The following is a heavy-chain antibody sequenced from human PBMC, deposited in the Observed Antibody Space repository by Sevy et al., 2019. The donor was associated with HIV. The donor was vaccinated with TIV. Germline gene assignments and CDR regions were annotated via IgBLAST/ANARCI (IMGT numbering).Heavy chain of an antibody. CDR2: IKSKTDGGTT. J-gene: IGHJ6*02. V-gene: IGHV3-15*07. CDR1: GFTFSNAW. CDR3: TTAPRSYSSSWYSYYYYYGRDV. D-gene: IGHD6-13*01. Sequence: GGSLRLSCAASGFTFSNAWMNWVRQAPGKGLEWVGRIKSKTDGGTTDYAAPVKGRFTISRDDSKNTLYLQMNSLKTEDTAVYYCTTAPRSYSSSWYSYYYYYGRDVWGQGTTVTVSS.